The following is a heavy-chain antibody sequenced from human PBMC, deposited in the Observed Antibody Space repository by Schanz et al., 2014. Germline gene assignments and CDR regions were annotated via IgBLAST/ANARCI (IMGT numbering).Heavy chain of an antibody. V-gene: IGHV3-30-3*01. D-gene: IGHD3-10*01. CDR2: MSYDGSNK. Sequence: QVHLVESGRDLVKPGGSLRLSCEASGFTFSSYAMHWVRQAPGKGLEWVAVMSYDGSNKYYADSVQGRFTISRDNSKNALYLQMDSLRAEDTAVYYCARGIITMVRGGDVGAFDIWGQGTMVTVSS. CDR3: ARGIITMVRGGDVGAFDI. CDR1: GFTFSSYA. J-gene: IGHJ3*02.